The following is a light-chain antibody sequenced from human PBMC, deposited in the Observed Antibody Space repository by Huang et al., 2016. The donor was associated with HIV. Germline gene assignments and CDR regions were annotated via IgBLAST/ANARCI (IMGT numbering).Light chain of an antibody. V-gene: IGKV1-39*01. CDR2: GAS. Sequence: DIQMTQSPSSLSASVGGRVTITCRTSYNLVNSLNWYQQKSGAAPVLLIYGASNLQTGVSSRFSGGGSGTHFTLTITNLRPEDVATYYCQQSHTTPHTFGQGTRLE. CDR3: QQSHTTPHT. CDR1: YNLVNS. J-gene: IGKJ2*01.